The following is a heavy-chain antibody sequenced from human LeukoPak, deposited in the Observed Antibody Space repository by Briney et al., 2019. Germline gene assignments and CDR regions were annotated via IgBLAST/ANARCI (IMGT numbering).Heavy chain of an antibody. CDR2: ISYDGSNK. CDR1: GFTFSSYA. CDR3: AREGSGMDV. V-gene: IGHV3-30*04. J-gene: IGHJ6*02. Sequence: GGSLRLSCAASGFTFSSYAMHWVRQAPGKGLEWVAVISYDGSNKYYADSVKGRFTISRDNSKNTLYLQMNSLRAEDTAVYYCAREGSGMDVWGQGTTVTVSS.